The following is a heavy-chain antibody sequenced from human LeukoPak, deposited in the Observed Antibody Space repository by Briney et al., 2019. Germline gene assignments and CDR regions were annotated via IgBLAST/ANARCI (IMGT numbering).Heavy chain of an antibody. CDR2: IFPSGGEI. J-gene: IGHJ5*02. CDR3: ATYRQVLFPFGS. V-gene: IGHV3-23*01. D-gene: IGHD2-8*02. Sequence: GESLRLSCAASGFTFSTFAMIWVRQPPGKGLEWVSSIFPSGGEIHYADSVRGRFTISRDNSKDTLSLQMNSLRAKDTAIYYCATYRQVLFPFGSWGQGTLVTGSS. CDR1: GFTFSTFA.